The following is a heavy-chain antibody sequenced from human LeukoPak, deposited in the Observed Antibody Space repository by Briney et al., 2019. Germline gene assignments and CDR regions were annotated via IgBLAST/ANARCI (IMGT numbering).Heavy chain of an antibody. Sequence: GGSLRLSCAASGFIFSSYAMSWVRQAPGGGLECVSAISGGGTNTYYADSVKGRFTISRDKSKNTLYLQMNSLRAEDTAIYDCARVHTEAYYYYYYMDVWGIGTTVTVSS. J-gene: IGHJ6*03. CDR2: ISGGGTNT. CDR1: GFIFSSYA. CDR3: ARVHTEAYYYYYYMDV. V-gene: IGHV3-23*01.